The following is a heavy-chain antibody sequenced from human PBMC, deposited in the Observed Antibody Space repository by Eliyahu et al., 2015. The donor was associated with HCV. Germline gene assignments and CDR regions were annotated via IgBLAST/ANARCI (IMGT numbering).Heavy chain of an antibody. J-gene: IGHJ5*02. CDR1: GGSLXTYX. V-gene: IGHV4-59*01. D-gene: IGHD6-19*01. CDR3: ASGGGGIAVAGTGGWFDP. CDR2: VHYSGST. Sequence: QVQLQESGPGLVRPSETLSLTCTVSGGSLXTYXWSWIRQPPGKGLEWIGYVHYSGSTYYNPSLKSRVTISVDTSKNQFSLNLTSVTAADTAVYYCASGGGGIAVAGTGGWFDPWGQGTLVTVSS.